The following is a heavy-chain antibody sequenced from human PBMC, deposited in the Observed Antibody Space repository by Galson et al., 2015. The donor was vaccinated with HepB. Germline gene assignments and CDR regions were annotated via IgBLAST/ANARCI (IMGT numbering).Heavy chain of an antibody. Sequence: ETLSLTCAVYGGSFSGYYWSWIRQPPGKGLEWIGEINHSGSTNYNPSLKSRVTISVDTSKNQFSLKLSSVTAADTAVYYCASWGIVDTAMVTGFDYWGQGTLVTVSS. D-gene: IGHD5-18*01. CDR2: INHSGST. CDR3: ASWGIVDTAMVTGFDY. V-gene: IGHV4-34*01. CDR1: GGSFSGYY. J-gene: IGHJ4*02.